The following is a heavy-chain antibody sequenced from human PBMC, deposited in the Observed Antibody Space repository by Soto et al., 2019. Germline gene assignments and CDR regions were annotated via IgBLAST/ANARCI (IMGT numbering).Heavy chain of an antibody. V-gene: IGHV3-7*05. Sequence: PGGALRLSCAACGFTFISYWMSWVRQAPGKGLGWVANIKQDGREKYYVDSVKGRFTISRDNAKNSLYLQMNSLRADDTAVYYCARGVLYYSAEAPANFDYWGQGALVPISS. CDR1: GFTFISYW. D-gene: IGHD3-10*01. CDR2: IKQDGREK. CDR3: ARGVLYYSAEAPANFDY. J-gene: IGHJ4*02.